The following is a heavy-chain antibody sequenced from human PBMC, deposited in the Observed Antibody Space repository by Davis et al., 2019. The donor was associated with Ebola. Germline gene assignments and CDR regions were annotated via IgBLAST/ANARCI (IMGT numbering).Heavy chain of an antibody. Sequence: ASVKVSCKASGYTFTSYDINWVRQATGQGLEWMGWMNPNSGNTGYAQKFQGRVTMTRNTSISTAYMELSSLRSEDTAVYYCARAREGYCSGGTCYSSFAFDIWGQGIMVTVSS. J-gene: IGHJ3*02. V-gene: IGHV1-8*01. CDR3: ARAREGYCSGGTCYSSFAFDI. D-gene: IGHD2-15*01. CDR2: MNPNSGNT. CDR1: GYTFTSYD.